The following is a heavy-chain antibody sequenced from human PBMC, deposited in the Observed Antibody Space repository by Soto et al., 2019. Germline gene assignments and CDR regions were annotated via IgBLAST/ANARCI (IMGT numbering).Heavy chain of an antibody. CDR3: ARGTVTGSEYNYYYYGMDV. CDR1: GGTFSSYA. Sequence: QVQLVQSGAEVKKPGSSVKVSCKASGGTFSSYAIDWVRQAPGKGLEWMGGIIPIFGTTNYAQKLQGRVKLTADESTRTAYMELSTLTSEDTAVYYCARGTVTGSEYNYYYYGMDVWGQGTTVTVSS. J-gene: IGHJ6*02. CDR2: IIPIFGTT. V-gene: IGHV1-69*12. D-gene: IGHD1-1*01.